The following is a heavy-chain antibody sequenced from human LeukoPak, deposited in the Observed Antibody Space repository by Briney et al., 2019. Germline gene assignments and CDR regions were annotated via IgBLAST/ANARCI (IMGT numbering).Heavy chain of an antibody. V-gene: IGHV3-66*01. D-gene: IGHD3-9*01. CDR1: GFTVSSNY. CDR3: ARDLENGYYVIVTGDYSSGMDV. CDR2: ITSGGST. Sequence: GGSLRLSCAVSGFTVSSNYMSWVRQAPGKGLEWVSVITSGGSTSYGDSVQGRFTLSRAYSKNTLYLQMNSLRVEDTAVYYCARDLENGYYVIVTGDYSSGMDVWGQGATVTDSS. J-gene: IGHJ6*02.